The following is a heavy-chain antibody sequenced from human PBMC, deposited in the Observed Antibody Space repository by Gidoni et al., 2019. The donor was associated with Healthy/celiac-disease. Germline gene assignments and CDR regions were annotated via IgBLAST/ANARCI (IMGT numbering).Heavy chain of an antibody. D-gene: IGHD4-17*01. CDR1: GSSLRTSGVG. V-gene: IGHV2-5*01. CDR2: IYWNDDK. Sequence: QITLKESGPPLVKPTQTLTLTCTFSGSSLRTSGVGVGWIRPPPGKALEWLALIYWNDDKRYSPSLKSRLTITKDTSKNQVVLTMTNMDPVDTATYYCAHKPSSLTTVSEYFQHWGQGTLVTVSS. CDR3: AHKPSSLTTVSEYFQH. J-gene: IGHJ1*01.